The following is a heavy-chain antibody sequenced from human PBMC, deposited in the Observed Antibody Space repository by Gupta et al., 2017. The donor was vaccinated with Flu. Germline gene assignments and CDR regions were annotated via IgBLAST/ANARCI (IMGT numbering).Heavy chain of an antibody. CDR3: AKARTTVTDYDGYDV. J-gene: IGHJ3*01. D-gene: IGHD4-17*01. Sequence: RQAPGKGLEWVSAINSGAGTTYADSVKGRFTISRDDSTNTLYLQMSSLRGDDTAVYYCAKARTTVTDYDGYDVWGLGTMVTVSS. CDR2: INSGAGT. V-gene: IGHV3-23*01.